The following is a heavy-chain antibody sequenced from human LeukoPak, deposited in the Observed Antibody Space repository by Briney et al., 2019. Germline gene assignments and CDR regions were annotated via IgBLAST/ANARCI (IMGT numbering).Heavy chain of an antibody. CDR3: ARLGYCGGDCYF. D-gene: IGHD2-21*02. V-gene: IGHV4-39*01. CDR2: IFYSGST. CDR1: GGSISSNNYY. Sequence: SETLSLTCSVSGGSISSNNYYWGWIRQPPGKGLEWIGSIFYSGSTYYNPSLKSRVTISVDTSKNQFSLKLSSVTAADMAVYYCARLGYCGGDCYFWGQGTLVTVSS. J-gene: IGHJ4*02.